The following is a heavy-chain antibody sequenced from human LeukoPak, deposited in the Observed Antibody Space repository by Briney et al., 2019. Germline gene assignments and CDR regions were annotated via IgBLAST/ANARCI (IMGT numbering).Heavy chain of an antibody. D-gene: IGHD4-23*01. J-gene: IGHJ4*02. CDR3: ASPIGGNPR. CDR1: GFTFSSYS. CDR2: ILYDGSNK. V-gene: IGHV3-30-3*01. Sequence: PGGSLRLSCAASGFTFSSYSMHWVRQAPGKGLEWVTGILYDGSNKYYADSVKGRFTISRDNAKNTLYLQMNSLRAEDTAVYYCASPIGGNPRWGQGTLVTVSS.